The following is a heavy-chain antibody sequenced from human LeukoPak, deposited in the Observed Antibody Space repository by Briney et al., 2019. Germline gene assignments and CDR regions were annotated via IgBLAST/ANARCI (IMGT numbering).Heavy chain of an antibody. Sequence: GGSLRLSCAASGFTFSSYAMSWVRQTPGKGLEWVSTISGSGGSTYYADSVKGRFTISRDNSKNTLYLQMNSLRGDDTAVYYCAKDTHNSLGATYPDYWGQGTLVAVSS. CDR2: ISGSGGST. CDR3: AKDTHNSLGATYPDY. V-gene: IGHV3-23*01. CDR1: GFTFSSYA. D-gene: IGHD1-26*01. J-gene: IGHJ4*02.